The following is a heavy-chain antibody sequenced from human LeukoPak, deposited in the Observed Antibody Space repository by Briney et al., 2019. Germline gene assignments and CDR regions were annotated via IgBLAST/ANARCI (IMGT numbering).Heavy chain of an antibody. D-gene: IGHD2-21*02. V-gene: IGHV4-4*07. CDR1: GGSINSY. J-gene: IGHJ3*02. CDR2: ISGSGTI. CDR3: AGAHCGGDCYSGRAFDI. Sequence: SETLSLTCTVSGGSINSYWSWIRQPAGKGLEWIGRISGSGTITYNPALQSRLSISIDTSKNQFSLKLMSVTAADTAVYYCAGAHCGGDCYSGRAFDIWGQGTMVTVSS.